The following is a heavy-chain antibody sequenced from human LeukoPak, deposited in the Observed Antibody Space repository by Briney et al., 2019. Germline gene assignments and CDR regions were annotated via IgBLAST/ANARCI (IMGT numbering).Heavy chain of an antibody. J-gene: IGHJ4*02. CDR2: ISYDGSNK. D-gene: IGHD1-26*01. Sequence: GGSLRLSCAASGFTFSSYAMHWVRQAPGKGLEWVAVISYDGSNKYYVDSVKGRFTISRDNSKNTLYLQMNSLRAEDTAVYYCARDKVVGATYFDYWGQGILVTVSS. CDR1: GFTFSSYA. V-gene: IGHV3-30-3*01. CDR3: ARDKVVGATYFDY.